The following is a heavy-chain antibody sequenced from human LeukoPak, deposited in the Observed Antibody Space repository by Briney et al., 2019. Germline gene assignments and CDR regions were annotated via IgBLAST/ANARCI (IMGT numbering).Heavy chain of an antibody. CDR1: GFTFSSYS. CDR3: ARDGAPDY. V-gene: IGHV3-7*01. D-gene: IGHD3-10*01. Sequence: GGSLRLSCAASGFTFSSYSMNWVRQAPGKGLEWVANIKQDGSEKYYVDSVKGRFTISRDNAKNSLYLQMNSLRAEDTAVYYCARDGAPDYWGQGTLVTVSS. J-gene: IGHJ4*02. CDR2: IKQDGSEK.